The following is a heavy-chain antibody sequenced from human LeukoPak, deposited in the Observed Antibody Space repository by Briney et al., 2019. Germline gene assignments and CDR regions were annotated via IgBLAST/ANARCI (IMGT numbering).Heavy chain of an antibody. CDR2: IYYGGST. CDR1: GGSISSFH. D-gene: IGHD1-26*01. CDR3: ATLAVGAGGPEFQH. V-gene: IGHV4-59*08. Sequence: SETLSLTCTVSGGSISSFHWSWIRQPPEKGLEWIGYIYYGGSTNYNPSLKSRVTISVDASKNQFSLKLSSVTAADTAVYYCATLAVGAGGPEFQHWGQGSLVTVSS. J-gene: IGHJ1*01.